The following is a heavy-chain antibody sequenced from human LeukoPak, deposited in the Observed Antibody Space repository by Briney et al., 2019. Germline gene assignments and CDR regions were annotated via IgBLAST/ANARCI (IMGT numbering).Heavy chain of an antibody. CDR1: GFTFSSYA. J-gene: IGHJ4*02. V-gene: IGHV3-64D*06. CDR2: IRSDGVDV. CDR3: VKDLLQVTMKKLDH. Sequence: GGSLRLSCSVSGFTFSSYAMHWVRQAPGKGLEYVSDIRSDGVDVYYTDSVKGRFTISRDNSKNTLYLQMSSLRPEDTAVYYCVKDLLQVTMKKLDHWGQGTLVTVSS. D-gene: IGHD4-11*01.